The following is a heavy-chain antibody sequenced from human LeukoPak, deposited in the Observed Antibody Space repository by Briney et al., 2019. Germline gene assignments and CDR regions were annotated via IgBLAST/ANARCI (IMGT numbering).Heavy chain of an antibody. Sequence: PSETLSLTCAVSGYSISSGCYWGWIRQPPGKGLEWIGSIYHSGSTYYNPSLKSRVTISVDTSKNQFSLKLSSVTAADTAVYYCARHVPTPYYYMDVWGKGTTVTVSS. CDR1: GYSISSGCY. J-gene: IGHJ6*03. D-gene: IGHD2-2*01. CDR3: ARHVPTPYYYMDV. CDR2: IYHSGST. V-gene: IGHV4-38-2*01.